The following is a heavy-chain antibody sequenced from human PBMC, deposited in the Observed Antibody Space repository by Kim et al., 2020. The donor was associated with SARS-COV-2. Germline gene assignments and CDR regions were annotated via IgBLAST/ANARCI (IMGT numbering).Heavy chain of an antibody. CDR1: GYTFTSYG. J-gene: IGHJ4*02. D-gene: IGHD1-1*01. Sequence: ASVKVSCKASGYTFTSYGLHWVRQAPGQRLEWMGWINVGSGNTKYSQSFQDRVIITRYTSARTAYMELSSLRSEDTAVYFCARDALLLATTRNYFDYWGQGTVVTVSS. CDR2: INVGSGNT. V-gene: IGHV1-3*01. CDR3: ARDALLLATTRNYFDY.